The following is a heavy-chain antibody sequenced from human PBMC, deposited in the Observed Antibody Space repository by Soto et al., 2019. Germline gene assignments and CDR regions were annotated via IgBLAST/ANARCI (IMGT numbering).Heavy chain of an antibody. Sequence: EVQLLESGGGLVQPGGSLRLSCAASGFTFSSYAMSWVRQAPGKGLEWVSAISGSGGSTYYADSVKGRFTISRDNSRNTLYLQMNSLSAEDTAVYYCAKIPHSSSWYLDAFDTWGQGTMVTVSS. CDR3: AKIPHSSSWYLDAFDT. V-gene: IGHV3-23*01. D-gene: IGHD6-13*01. CDR1: GFTFSSYA. CDR2: ISGSGGST. J-gene: IGHJ3*02.